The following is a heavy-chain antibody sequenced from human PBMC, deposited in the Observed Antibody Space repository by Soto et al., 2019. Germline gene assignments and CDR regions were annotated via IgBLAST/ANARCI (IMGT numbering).Heavy chain of an antibody. Sequence: QVQLVESGGGVVQPGRSLRLSCAASGFTFSSYGMHWVRQAPGKGLEWVAVISYDGSNKYYADSVKGRFTISRDNSKNTLYLQMNSLRAEDTDVYYCAKTRRIAARPDYYYYYGMDVWGQGTTVTVSS. CDR2: ISYDGSNK. D-gene: IGHD6-6*01. V-gene: IGHV3-30*18. CDR3: AKTRRIAARPDYYYYYGMDV. CDR1: GFTFSSYG. J-gene: IGHJ6*02.